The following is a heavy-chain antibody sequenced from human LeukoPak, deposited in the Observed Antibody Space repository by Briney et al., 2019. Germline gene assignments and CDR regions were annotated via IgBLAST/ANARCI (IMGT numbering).Heavy chain of an antibody. J-gene: IGHJ3*02. CDR2: ISAYNGNT. Sequence: GASVKVSCKASGYTFTSYSISWVRQAPGQGLEWMGWISAYNGNTNYAQKLQGRVTMTTDTSTSTAYMELRSLRSDDTAVYYCARGGMDCSGGSCDAFDIWGQGTMVTVSS. CDR1: GYTFTSYS. CDR3: ARGGMDCSGGSCDAFDI. V-gene: IGHV1-18*01. D-gene: IGHD2-15*01.